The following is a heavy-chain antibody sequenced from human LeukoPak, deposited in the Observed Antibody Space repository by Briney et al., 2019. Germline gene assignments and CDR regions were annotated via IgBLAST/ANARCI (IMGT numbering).Heavy chain of an antibody. J-gene: IGHJ4*02. V-gene: IGHV3-23*01. Sequence: GGSLRLSCAASGFTFDDYGMSWVRQAPGKGLEWVSGIIGGAGSTYYVDSVKGRFTISGDNSKNTLFLQMNSLRAEDTAVYYCAHGAMYQLDYWGQGTLVTVSS. CDR3: AHGAMYQLDY. CDR1: GFTFDDYG. CDR2: IIGGAGST. D-gene: IGHD2-2*01.